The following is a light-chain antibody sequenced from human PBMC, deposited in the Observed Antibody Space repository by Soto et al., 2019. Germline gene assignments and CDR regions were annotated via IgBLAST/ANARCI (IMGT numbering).Light chain of an antibody. CDR3: QQYNNWPYT. V-gene: IGKV3-15*01. J-gene: IGKJ2*01. CDR1: QSVSSN. Sequence: EIVMTQSPATLSVSPGERATLSCWASQSVSSNLAWYQQKPGQAPRLLIYGASTRATGIPARFSGSGSGREFTLTIISLQSEDFAVYYCQQYNNWPYTFGQGTKLEIK. CDR2: GAS.